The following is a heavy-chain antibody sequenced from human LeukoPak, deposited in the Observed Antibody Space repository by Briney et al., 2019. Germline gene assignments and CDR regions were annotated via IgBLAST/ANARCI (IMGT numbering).Heavy chain of an antibody. D-gene: IGHD5-24*01. V-gene: IGHV4-34*01. CDR3: ARGRWLQNFDY. CDR1: GGSFSGYY. J-gene: IGHJ4*02. CDR2: INHSGST. Sequence: SETLSLTCAVYGGSFSGYYWSWIRQPPGKELEWIGEINHSGSTNYNPSLKSRVTISVDTSKNQFSLKLSSVTAADTAVYYCARGRWLQNFDYWGQGTLVTVSS.